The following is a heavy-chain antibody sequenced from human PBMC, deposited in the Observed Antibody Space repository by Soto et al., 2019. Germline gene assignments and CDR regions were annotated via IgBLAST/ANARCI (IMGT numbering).Heavy chain of an antibody. CDR1: GFTFSSYG. V-gene: IGHV3-33*01. CDR3: ARDTSDYGMDV. CDR2: IWYDGSNK. D-gene: IGHD3-16*01. J-gene: IGHJ6*02. Sequence: QVQLVESGGGVVQPGRSLRLSCAASGFTFSSYGMHWVRQAPGKGLEWVAVIWYDGSNKYYADSVKGRFTISRDNSKNTLYLQVNSLRAEDTAVYYCARDTSDYGMDVWGQGTTVTVSS.